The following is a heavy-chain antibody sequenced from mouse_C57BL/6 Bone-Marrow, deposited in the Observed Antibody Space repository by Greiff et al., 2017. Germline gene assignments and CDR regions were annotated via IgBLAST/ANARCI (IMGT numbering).Heavy chain of an antibody. J-gene: IGHJ3*01. V-gene: IGHV1-72*01. D-gene: IGHD1-1*01. Sequence: QVQLQQPGAELVKPGASVKLSCKASGYTFTSYWMHWVKQRPGRGLEWIGRIGPNSGGTKSTEKFKSKATLTVDKPSSTAYIQLSSLTSEDSAVYYCARRGYYGSSYGFAYWGQGTLVTVSA. CDR2: IGPNSGGT. CDR3: ARRGYYGSSYGFAY. CDR1: GYTFTSYW.